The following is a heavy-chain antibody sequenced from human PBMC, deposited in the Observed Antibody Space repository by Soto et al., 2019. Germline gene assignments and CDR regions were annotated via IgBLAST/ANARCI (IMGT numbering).Heavy chain of an antibody. CDR2: TYNSVNT. J-gene: IGHJ5*02. CDR1: GGSISRGGYY. V-gene: IGHV4-31*03. Sequence: QVQLQESGPGLVKPSQTLSLTCTVSGGSISRGGYYWSWIRQNPGKGLELIGYTYNSVNTYYNPSLKSRVTISVDTSKNQFSLKLTSVTAADTAVYYCARDPAPWGHGTLVTVSS. CDR3: ARDPAP.